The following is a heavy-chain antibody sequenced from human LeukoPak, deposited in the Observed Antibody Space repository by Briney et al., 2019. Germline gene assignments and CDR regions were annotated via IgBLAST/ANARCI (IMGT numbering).Heavy chain of an antibody. J-gene: IGHJ4*02. CDR1: GFTFSSYS. CDR2: ISSSSSYI. V-gene: IGHV3-21*01. CDR3: ARDDGSYSRSPGFDN. Sequence: GGSLRLSCAASGFTFSSYSMNWVRQAPGKGLEWVSSISSSSSYIYYADSVKGRFTISRDNAKNSLYLQMNSLRAEDTAVYYCARDDGSYSRSPGFDNWGQGTLVIVSS. D-gene: IGHD1-26*01.